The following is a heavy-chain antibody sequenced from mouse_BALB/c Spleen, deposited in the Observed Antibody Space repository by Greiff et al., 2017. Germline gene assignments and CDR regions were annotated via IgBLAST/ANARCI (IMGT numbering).Heavy chain of an antibody. D-gene: IGHD5-1*01. Sequence: QAQLQQSGAELVRPGTSVKISCKASGYTFTNYWLGWVKQRPGHGLEWIGDIYPGGGYTNYNEKFKGKATLTADTSSSTAYMQLSSLTSEDSAVYFCARGEDLLSYAMDYWGQGTSVTVSS. CDR2: IYPGGGYT. V-gene: IGHV1-63*02. CDR1: GYTFTNYW. J-gene: IGHJ4*01. CDR3: ARGEDLLSYAMDY.